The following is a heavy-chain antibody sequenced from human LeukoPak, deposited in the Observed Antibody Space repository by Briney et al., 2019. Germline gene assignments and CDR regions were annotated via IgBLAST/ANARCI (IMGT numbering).Heavy chain of an antibody. CDR1: GFTVSSNY. CDR3: ARVRGSWYVDY. Sequence: PGGSLRLSCAASGFTVSSNYMSWVRQAPGKGLECVSVIHSGGSTYYADSVKGRFTISRDSAKNTLYLQMNSLRAEDTAVYYCARVRGSWYVDYWGQGTLVTASS. V-gene: IGHV3-53*01. D-gene: IGHD6-13*01. J-gene: IGHJ4*02. CDR2: IHSGGST.